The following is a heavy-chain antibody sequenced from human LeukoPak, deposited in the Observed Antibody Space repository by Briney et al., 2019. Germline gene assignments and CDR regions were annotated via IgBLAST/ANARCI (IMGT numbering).Heavy chain of an antibody. Sequence: SVKVSCKASGGTFSSYAISWVRQAPGQGIEWMGGIIPIFGTANYAQKFQGRVTITADESTSTAYMELSSLRSEDTAVYYCARERYCSSTSCYRPQQNYYYYYMDVWGKGTTVTVSS. D-gene: IGHD2-2*01. V-gene: IGHV1-69*01. J-gene: IGHJ6*03. CDR3: ARERYCSSTSCYRPQQNYYYYYMDV. CDR1: GGTFSSYA. CDR2: IIPIFGTA.